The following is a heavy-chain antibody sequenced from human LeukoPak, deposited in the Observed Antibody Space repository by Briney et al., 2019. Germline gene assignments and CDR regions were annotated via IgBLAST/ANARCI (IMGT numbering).Heavy chain of an antibody. Sequence: ASVKVSCKASGGTFSSYAISWVRQAPGQGLEWMGGIIPIFGTANYAQKFQGRVTITADESTSTAYMELSSLRSEDTAVYYCARKRGYYYDSSGYFDYWGQGTLVTVSS. CDR3: ARKRGYYYDSSGYFDY. D-gene: IGHD3-22*01. V-gene: IGHV1-69*13. CDR1: GGTFSSYA. J-gene: IGHJ4*02. CDR2: IIPIFGTA.